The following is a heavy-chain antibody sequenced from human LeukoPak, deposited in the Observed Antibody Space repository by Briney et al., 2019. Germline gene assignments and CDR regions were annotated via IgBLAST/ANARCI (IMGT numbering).Heavy chain of an antibody. D-gene: IGHD2-15*01. J-gene: IGHJ5*02. Sequence: SETLSLTCTVSAGSISTYYRSWIRQPPGKGLEWIGYIYYSGSTNYNPSLKSRVTISVDTSKNQFSLKLSSVTAADTAVYYCARTPNCRGGSCYSRWFDPWGQGTLVTVSS. V-gene: IGHV4-59*01. CDR1: AGSISTYY. CDR2: IYYSGST. CDR3: ARTPNCRGGSCYSRWFDP.